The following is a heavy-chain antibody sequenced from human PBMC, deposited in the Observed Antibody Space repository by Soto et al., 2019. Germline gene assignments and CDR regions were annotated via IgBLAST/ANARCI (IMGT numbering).Heavy chain of an antibody. Sequence: QMQLQESGSGLVKPSETLSLTCTVSGDSISSSSSYWGWIRQSPGKGLEWIGSIYYNGNTYYNPSLKSRVAISVDTSKNQFSLNLSSVTAADTAVYYCANSRWQQLLLDYWGQGTLVTVSS. CDR3: ANSRWQQLLLDY. CDR1: GDSISSSSSY. J-gene: IGHJ4*02. CDR2: IYYNGNT. V-gene: IGHV4-39*01. D-gene: IGHD5-12*01.